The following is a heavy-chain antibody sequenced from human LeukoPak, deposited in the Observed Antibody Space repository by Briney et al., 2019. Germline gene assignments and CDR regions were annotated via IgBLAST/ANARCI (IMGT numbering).Heavy chain of an antibody. Sequence: ASVKVTCKTSGYTFTGFSLHWVRQAPGHGLEWMGWINPNTGDTNSAQRFQGRVTMTRDTSITTAYMELTSLRSDDTAVYYCARHRNFDSSGYYPYDHWSQGTLVTVSS. CDR2: INPNTGDT. V-gene: IGHV1-2*02. CDR1: GYTFTGFS. D-gene: IGHD3-22*01. CDR3: ARHRNFDSSGYYPYDH. J-gene: IGHJ4*02.